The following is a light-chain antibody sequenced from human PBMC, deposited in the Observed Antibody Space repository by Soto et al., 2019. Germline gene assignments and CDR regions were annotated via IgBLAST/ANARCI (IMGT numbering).Light chain of an antibody. Sequence: EIGLTQSPGTLSLSPGERANLSCRASQSVSSSYLAWYQQKPGQAPRLLIYGASSRATGIPERFSGSGSGTDFTLTINRLEPEDFAVYFCQQYGSSPPWTFGQGTKVEIK. CDR3: QQYGSSPPWT. V-gene: IGKV3-20*01. CDR1: QSVSSSY. J-gene: IGKJ1*01. CDR2: GAS.